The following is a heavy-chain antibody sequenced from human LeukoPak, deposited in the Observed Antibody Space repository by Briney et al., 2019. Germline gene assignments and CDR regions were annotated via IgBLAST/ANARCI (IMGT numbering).Heavy chain of an antibody. V-gene: IGHV1-18*01. CDR1: GYTFTNYA. Sequence: ASVKVSCKASGYTFTNYAISWVRQAPGQGLEWMGWISAYNGNTIHAQKLQGRVTMTTDPSPSTAYMELRSLRSDDPALYYCARDNDSRDHPHFDYWGQGTLVTVSS. D-gene: IGHD3-16*01. J-gene: IGHJ4*02. CDR2: ISAYNGNT. CDR3: ARDNDSRDHPHFDY.